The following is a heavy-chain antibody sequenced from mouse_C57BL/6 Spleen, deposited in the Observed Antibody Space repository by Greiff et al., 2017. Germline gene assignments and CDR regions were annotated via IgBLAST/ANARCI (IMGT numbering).Heavy chain of an antibody. D-gene: IGHD1-3*01. V-gene: IGHV1-69*01. J-gene: IGHJ4*01. CDR3: ARYDGSGPDYAIDY. Sequence: QVQLQQPGAELVMPGASVKLSCKASGYTFTSYWMHWVKQRPGQGLEWIGEIDPSDSYTNYNQKFKGKSTLPVDKSSSTAYMQLSSLTSEDSAVYYCARYDGSGPDYAIDYWGQGTTLTVSS. CDR2: IDPSDSYT. CDR1: GYTFTSYW.